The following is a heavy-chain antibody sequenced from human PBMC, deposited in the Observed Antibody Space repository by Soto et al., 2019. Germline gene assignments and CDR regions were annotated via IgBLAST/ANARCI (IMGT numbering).Heavy chain of an antibody. D-gene: IGHD3-10*01. CDR2: ISYDGSNK. CDR1: GFTFSSYA. V-gene: IGHV3-30-3*01. Sequence: PGGSLRLSCAASGFTFSSYAMHWVRQAPGKGLEWVAVISYDGSNKYYADSVKGRFTISRDNSKNTLYLQMNSLRAEDTAVYYCARATPLTYGSGSYYPYYYYYGMDVWGQGTTVTVSS. CDR3: ARATPLTYGSGSYYPYYYYYGMDV. J-gene: IGHJ6*02.